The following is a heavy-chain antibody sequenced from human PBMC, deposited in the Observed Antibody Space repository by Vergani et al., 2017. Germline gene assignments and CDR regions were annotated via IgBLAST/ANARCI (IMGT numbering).Heavy chain of an antibody. J-gene: IGHJ3*02. CDR2: INSDGSST. D-gene: IGHD6-19*01. CDR3: ARETQWLRAFDI. Sequence: EVQLVESGGGLVQPGGSLRLSCAASGFTFSSYWMHWVRQAPGKGLVWVSRINSDGSSTSYADSVKGRFTISRDNAKNSLYLQMNSLRAEDTAVYYCARETQWLRAFDIWGQGTMVTVSS. CDR1: GFTFSSYW. V-gene: IGHV3-74*01.